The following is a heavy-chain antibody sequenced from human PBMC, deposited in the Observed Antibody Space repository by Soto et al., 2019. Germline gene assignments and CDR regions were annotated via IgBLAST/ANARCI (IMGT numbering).Heavy chain of an antibody. Sequence: EVQLLESGGGLVQPGGSLRLSCAASGFTFSSYAMSWVRQAPGKGLEWVSAISGSGGSTYYADSVKGRFTISRDNSKNTLYLQMNSLRAEDTAVYYCAKVPFASLFCDPLDAFDIWGQGTMVTVSS. CDR1: GFTFSSYA. CDR2: ISGSGGST. D-gene: IGHD2-21*01. V-gene: IGHV3-23*01. J-gene: IGHJ3*02. CDR3: AKVPFASLFCDPLDAFDI.